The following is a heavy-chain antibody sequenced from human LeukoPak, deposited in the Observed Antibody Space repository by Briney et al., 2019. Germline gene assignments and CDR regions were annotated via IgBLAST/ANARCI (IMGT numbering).Heavy chain of an antibody. D-gene: IGHD3-22*01. CDR1: GGSFSGYY. J-gene: IGHJ4*02. CDR3: ARGQGGDYYDTSGFYFDF. CDR2: IYHSGST. Sequence: SETLSLTCAVYGGSFSGYYWSWIRQPPGKGLEWIGYIYHSGSTYYSPSLKSRVTISVDKSKNQFSLKLSSVTAADTAVYYCARGQGGDYYDTSGFYFDFWGQGTLVIVSS. V-gene: IGHV4-34*01.